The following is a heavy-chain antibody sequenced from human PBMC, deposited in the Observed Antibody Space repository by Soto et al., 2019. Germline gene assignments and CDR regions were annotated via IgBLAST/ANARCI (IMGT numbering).Heavy chain of an antibody. D-gene: IGHD3-10*01. V-gene: IGHV3-23*01. J-gene: IGHJ4*02. CDR2: FSTGGDGGAT. CDR1: GFTFSSFS. Sequence: PGGCVRLSCAASGFTFSSFSMSWVRQAPGKGLEWVSGFSTGGDGGATYYADSVKGRFTISRDNSKNTLFLQMNSLRAEDTAIYYCAKKVNSGPGSQFFDYWGQGALVTVSS. CDR3: AKKVNSGPGSQFFDY.